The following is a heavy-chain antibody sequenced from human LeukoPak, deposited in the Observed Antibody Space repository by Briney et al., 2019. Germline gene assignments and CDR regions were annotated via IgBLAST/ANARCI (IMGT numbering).Heavy chain of an antibody. CDR1: GFTFSNAW. D-gene: IGHD3-16*01. V-gene: IGHV3-15*01. CDR3: TRLKLGY. Sequence: GGSLRLSCAASGFTFSNAWMSWVRQAPGKGLEWVGRIKSKTDDGTTDYAAPVKGRFTISRDDSKNTLYLQMNSLKTEDTAVYYCTRLKLGYWGQGTLVTVSS. J-gene: IGHJ4*02. CDR2: IKSKTDDGTT.